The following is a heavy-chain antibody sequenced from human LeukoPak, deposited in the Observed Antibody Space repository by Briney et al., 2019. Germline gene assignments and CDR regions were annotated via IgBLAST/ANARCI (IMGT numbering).Heavy chain of an antibody. Sequence: PGGSLRLSCAASGFTVSSKYMSWVRQAPGKGLDWVSVIYSGGSTYYADSVKGRFTISRDTSKNTLYLQMNSLRAEDTAVYYCARDLGSSSDYWGQGTLVTVSS. CDR1: GFTVSSKY. J-gene: IGHJ4*02. D-gene: IGHD6-13*01. V-gene: IGHV3-66*01. CDR2: IYSGGST. CDR3: ARDLGSSSDY.